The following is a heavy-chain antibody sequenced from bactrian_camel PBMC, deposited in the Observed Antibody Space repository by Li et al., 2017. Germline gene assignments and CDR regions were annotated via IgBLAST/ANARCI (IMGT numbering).Heavy chain of an antibody. CDR1: EILYSGYC. V-gene: IGHV3S53*01. D-gene: IGHD1*01. CDR2: IDLYGGT. Sequence: HVQLVESGGGSVQAGGSLRLSCEGSEILYSGYCMGWFQEAPGKEREGIASIDLYGGTSYADSVKGRFTISQDSAKNMLYLQMNNLKPEDTAMYYCAADPLAKRACNLVRGDYKYWGQGTQVTVS. J-gene: IGHJ4*01. CDR3: AADPLAKRACNLVRGDYKY.